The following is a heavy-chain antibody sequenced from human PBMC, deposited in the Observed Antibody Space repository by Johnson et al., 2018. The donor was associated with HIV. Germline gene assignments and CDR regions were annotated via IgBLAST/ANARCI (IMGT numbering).Heavy chain of an antibody. J-gene: IGHJ3*02. CDR3: ARGGARSRGYYSAFDI. CDR1: GFTFSNAW. D-gene: IGHD3-22*01. V-gene: IGHV3-23*04. CDR2: ISGSGGST. Sequence: MQLVESGGGLVKPGGSLRLSCAASGFTFSNAWMSWVRQAPGKGLEWVSAISGSGGSTYYADSVKGRFTISRDSSKNTLYLQMNSLRAEDTAVYYCARGGARSRGYYSAFDIWGQGTMVTVSS.